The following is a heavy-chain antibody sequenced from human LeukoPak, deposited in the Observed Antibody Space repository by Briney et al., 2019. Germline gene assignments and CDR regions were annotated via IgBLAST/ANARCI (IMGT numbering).Heavy chain of an antibody. CDR1: GGSISSYY. Sequence: SETLSLTCTVSGGSISSYYWSWIRQPPGKGLEWIGYIYYSGSTNYNPSLKSRVTISVDTSKNQFSLKLSSVTAADTAVYYCARKEVGATTFDYWGQGTLDTVSS. CDR3: ARKEVGATTFDY. D-gene: IGHD1-26*01. CDR2: IYYSGST. J-gene: IGHJ4*02. V-gene: IGHV4-59*01.